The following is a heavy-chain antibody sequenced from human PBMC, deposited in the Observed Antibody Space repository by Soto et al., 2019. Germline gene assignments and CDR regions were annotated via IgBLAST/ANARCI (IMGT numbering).Heavy chain of an antibody. Sequence: PGGSLRLSCAASGFAFRDFAMIWVRQAPGKGLEWVSAITGSGSSTYNADSVKGRFTISRDNSKNTLYLQMNSLRAEDTAVYYCAKNPGYYYDSTGYHFDYWGQGTLVTVS. CDR1: GFAFRDFA. CDR2: ITGSGSST. D-gene: IGHD3-22*01. J-gene: IGHJ4*02. CDR3: AKNPGYYYDSTGYHFDY. V-gene: IGHV3-23*01.